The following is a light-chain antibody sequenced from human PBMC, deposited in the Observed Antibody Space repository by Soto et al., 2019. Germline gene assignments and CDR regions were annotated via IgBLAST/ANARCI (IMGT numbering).Light chain of an antibody. CDR1: QSISSY. Sequence: DIQMTQSPSSLSASVGDRVTITCRASQSISSYLNWYQQKPGRAPKLLIYKASSLESGVPSRFSGSGSGTEFTLTISSLQPDDFATYYCLQYNTYSTFGQGTRLEIK. V-gene: IGKV1-5*03. CDR3: LQYNTYST. J-gene: IGKJ5*01. CDR2: KAS.